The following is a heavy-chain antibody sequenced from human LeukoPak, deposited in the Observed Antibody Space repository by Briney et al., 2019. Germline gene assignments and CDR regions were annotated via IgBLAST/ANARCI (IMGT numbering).Heavy chain of an antibody. D-gene: IGHD2/OR15-2a*01. CDR1: GNYW. Sequence: GGSLRLACAASGNYWMHWVRQAPGKGLVWVSHINSDGSWTSYADSVKGRFTISKDNAKNTVYLQMNSLRAEDTAVYYCVSFYETYWGQGALVTVSS. CDR2: INSDGSWT. CDR3: VSFYETY. V-gene: IGHV3-74*01. J-gene: IGHJ4*02.